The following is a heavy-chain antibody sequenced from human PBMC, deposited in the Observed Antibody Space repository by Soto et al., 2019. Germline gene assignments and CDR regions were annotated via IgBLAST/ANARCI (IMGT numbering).Heavy chain of an antibody. D-gene: IGHD3-9*01. Sequence: ASVKVSCKASGYTFTSYAMHWVRQAPGQRLEWMGWINAGNGNTKYSQKFQGRVTITRDTSASTAYMELSSLRSEDTAVYYCARPAWRYFDWLLFYFDDWGQGTLVTVSS. CDR2: INAGNGNT. CDR3: ARPAWRYFDWLLFYFDD. CDR1: GYTFTSYA. J-gene: IGHJ4*02. V-gene: IGHV1-3*01.